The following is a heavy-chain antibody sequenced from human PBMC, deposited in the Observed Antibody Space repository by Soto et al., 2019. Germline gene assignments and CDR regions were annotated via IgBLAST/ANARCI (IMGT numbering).Heavy chain of an antibody. CDR3: AKVPLVLSNAFDL. CDR1: GFNFNSYA. CDR2: ISGYGDTT. Sequence: GGSLRLSCTASGFNFNSYAMIWVGQAPGKGLEWVSGISGYGDTTYYSASVKGRFTISRDNSQKMLFLQMNSLRAEDTAMYYCAKVPLVLSNAFDLWGQGTKVTV. J-gene: IGHJ3*01. V-gene: IGHV3-23*01. D-gene: IGHD2-8*02.